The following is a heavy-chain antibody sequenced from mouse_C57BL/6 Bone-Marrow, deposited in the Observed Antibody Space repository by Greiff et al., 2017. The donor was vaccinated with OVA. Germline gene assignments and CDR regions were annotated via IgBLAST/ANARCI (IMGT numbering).Heavy chain of an antibody. V-gene: IGHV1-72*01. Sequence: QQSCKASGYTFTSYWMPWVKQRPGRGLEWIGRIDPNSGGTKYNEKFKSKATLTVDKPSSTAYMQLSSLTSEDSAVYYCVRRGYYYGSSWFAYWGQGTLVTVSA. CDR2: IDPNSGGT. J-gene: IGHJ3*01. D-gene: IGHD1-1*01. CDR1: GYTFTSYW. CDR3: VRRGYYYGSSWFAY.